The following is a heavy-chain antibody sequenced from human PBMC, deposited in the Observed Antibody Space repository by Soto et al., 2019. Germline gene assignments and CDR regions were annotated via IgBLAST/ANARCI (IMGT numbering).Heavy chain of an antibody. CDR1: GFTFTDYW. J-gene: IGHJ5*02. CDR2: IKQDGSAK. CDR3: GRDAVIRGYYNWFDP. V-gene: IGHV3-7*03. Sequence: EVQLVESGGGLVQPGGSLRLSCAASGFTFTDYWMSWVRQAPGKGLEWVANIKQDGSAKYYVDSVKGRFTISRDNAKNSLYLQMNSLRTEDTAVYYCGRDAVIRGYYNWFDPWGQGTLVTVSS. D-gene: IGHD3-10*01.